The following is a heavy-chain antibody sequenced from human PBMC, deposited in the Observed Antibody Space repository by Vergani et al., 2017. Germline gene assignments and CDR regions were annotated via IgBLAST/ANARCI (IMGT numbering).Heavy chain of an antibody. V-gene: IGHV3-53*01. CDR3: ASAGIAAAGTNFQH. D-gene: IGHD6-13*01. J-gene: IGHJ1*01. Sequence: EVQLVESGGGLVQPGGSLRLSCAASGFTVSSNYMSWVRQAPGKGLEWVSVIYNGGSTYYADSVKGRFTISRDNSKNTLYLQMNSLRAEDTAVYYCASAGIAAAGTNFQHWGQGTLVTVSS. CDR1: GFTVSSNY. CDR2: IYNGGST.